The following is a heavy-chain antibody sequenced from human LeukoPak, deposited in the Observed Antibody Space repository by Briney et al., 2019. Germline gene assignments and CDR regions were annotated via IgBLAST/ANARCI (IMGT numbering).Heavy chain of an antibody. Sequence: GSLRLSCAASGFTVSSNYMSWVRQAPGKGLEWVSVIYSGGSTYYADSVKGRFTISRDNSKNTLYLQMNSLRAEDTAVYYCARDRAGKDGYNYYFDYWGQGTLVTVSS. CDR3: ARDRAGKDGYNYYFDY. J-gene: IGHJ4*02. V-gene: IGHV3-53*01. D-gene: IGHD5-24*01. CDR1: GFTVSSNY. CDR2: IYSGGST.